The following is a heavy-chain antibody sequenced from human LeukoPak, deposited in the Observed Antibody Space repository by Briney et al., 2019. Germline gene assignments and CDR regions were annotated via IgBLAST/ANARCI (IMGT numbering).Heavy chain of an antibody. CDR2: IYHSGSA. V-gene: IGHV4-38-2*01. CDR1: GYSISSGYQ. D-gene: IGHD1-1*01. Sequence: SETLSLTCAVSGYSISSGYQWAWIRQSPGKGLEWIGSIYHSGSAHYNPSLKSRVTISVDTSKNQFSLKLSSVTAADTAVYYCARNKWKRDGMDVWGKGTTVTVSS. J-gene: IGHJ6*04. CDR3: ARNKWKRDGMDV.